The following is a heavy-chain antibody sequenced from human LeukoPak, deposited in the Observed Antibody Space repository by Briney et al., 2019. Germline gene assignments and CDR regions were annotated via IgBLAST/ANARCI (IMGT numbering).Heavy chain of an antibody. CDR2: IYTSGST. D-gene: IGHD3-3*01. CDR3: ARMYYDFWSGYYGGIDY. CDR1: GGSISSGSYY. V-gene: IGHV4-61*02. Sequence: SETLSLTCTVSGGSISSGSYYWSWIRQPAGKGLEWLGRIYTSGSTNYNPSLKSRVTISVDTSKNQFSLKLSSVTAADTAVYYCARMYYDFWSGYYGGIDYWGQGTLVTVSS. J-gene: IGHJ4*02.